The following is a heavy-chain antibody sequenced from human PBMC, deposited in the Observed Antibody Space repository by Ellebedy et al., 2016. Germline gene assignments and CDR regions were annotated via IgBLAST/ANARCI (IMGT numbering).Heavy chain of an antibody. Sequence: SGPTLVKPTQTLTLTCTFSGFSLSTSGVGVGWIRQPPGKALEWLALIYWNDDKRYSPSLKSRLTITKDTSKNQVVLTMTNMDPVDTATYCCAHSSGWYAGTLLRAFDIWGQGTMVTVSS. CDR2: IYWNDDK. J-gene: IGHJ3*02. CDR1: GFSLSTSGVG. V-gene: IGHV2-5*01. CDR3: AHSSGWYAGTLLRAFDI. D-gene: IGHD6-19*01.